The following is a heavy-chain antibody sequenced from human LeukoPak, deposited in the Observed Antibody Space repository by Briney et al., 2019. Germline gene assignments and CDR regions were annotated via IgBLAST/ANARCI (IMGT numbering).Heavy chain of an antibody. V-gene: IGHV3-30-3*01. CDR3: AREYDDFWSGYFLPKGNYYYGMDV. J-gene: IGHJ6*02. Sequence: GGSLRLSCAASGFTFSSYWMSWVRQAPGKGLEWVAVISYDGSNKYYADSVKGRFTISRDNSKNTLYLQMNSLRAEDTAVYYCAREYDDFWSGYFLPKGNYYYGMDVWGQGTTVTVSS. CDR1: GFTFSSYW. D-gene: IGHD3-3*01. CDR2: ISYDGSNK.